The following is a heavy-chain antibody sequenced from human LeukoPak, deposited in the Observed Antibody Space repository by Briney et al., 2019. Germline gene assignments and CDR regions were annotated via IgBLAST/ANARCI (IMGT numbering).Heavy chain of an antibody. CDR1: GYTFTSYD. CDR3: ARGGYYDILTATYRNSWFDP. D-gene: IGHD3-9*01. J-gene: IGHJ5*02. Sequence: ASVKVSCKASGYTFTSYDINWVRQATGRGLEWMGWMNPNSGNAGYAQKFQGRITMTRNTSISTAYMELSSLRSEDTAVYYCARGGYYDILTATYRNSWFDPWGQGTLVTASS. CDR2: MNPNSGNA. V-gene: IGHV1-8*01.